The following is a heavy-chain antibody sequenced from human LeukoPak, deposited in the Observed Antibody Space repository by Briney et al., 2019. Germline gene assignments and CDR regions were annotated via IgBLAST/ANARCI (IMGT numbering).Heavy chain of an antibody. CDR3: ARRHQNDAFDI. CDR1: VYSIRSGYY. Sequence: SETLSLTCAVSVYSIRSGYYWGWIRQPPGNGLEWIGSIYHSGSTYYNPSLKSRVTISVDTSKNQFSLKLSSVTAADTAVYYCARRHQNDAFDIWGQGTMVTVSS. J-gene: IGHJ3*02. CDR2: IYHSGST. V-gene: IGHV4-38-2*01.